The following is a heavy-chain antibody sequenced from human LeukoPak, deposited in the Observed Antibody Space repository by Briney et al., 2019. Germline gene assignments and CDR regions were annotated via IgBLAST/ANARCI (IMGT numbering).Heavy chain of an antibody. J-gene: IGHJ4*02. Sequence: GGSLRLSCAASGFTFSSYEMNWVRQAPGKGLEWVSYISSSGSTIYYADSVKGRFTISRDNAKNSLYLQMNSLRAEDTALYYCARADSYCSSTSCYMVYWGQGTLVTVSS. CDR1: GFTFSSYE. V-gene: IGHV3-48*03. D-gene: IGHD2-2*02. CDR3: ARADSYCSSTSCYMVY. CDR2: ISSSGSTI.